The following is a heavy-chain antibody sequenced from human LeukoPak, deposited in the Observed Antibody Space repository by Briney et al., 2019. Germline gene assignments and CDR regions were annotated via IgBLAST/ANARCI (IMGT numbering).Heavy chain of an antibody. CDR1: GFTFSGSA. V-gene: IGHV3-73*01. CDR3: TRHADIVGATLYYYYGMDV. Sequence: GGSLKLSCAASGFTFSGSAMHWVRQASGKGLEWVGRIRSKANSYATAYAASVKGRFTISRDDSKNTAYLQMNSLKTEDTAVYYCTRHADIVGATLYYYYGMDVWGHGTTVTVSS. J-gene: IGHJ6*02. D-gene: IGHD1-26*01. CDR2: IRSKANSYAT.